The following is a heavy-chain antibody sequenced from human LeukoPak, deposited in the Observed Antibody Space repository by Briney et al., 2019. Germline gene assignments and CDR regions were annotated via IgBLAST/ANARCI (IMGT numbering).Heavy chain of an antibody. Sequence: QPGRSLRPSCAASAFTFSSDETNCVRQAPRKGLEWVSYISSSGSTIYYADSVKGGFTISRDNPKNSLYLQMNSLRAEDTAVYYCARDPYSGSYYIDYWGQGTLVTVSS. CDR3: ARDPYSGSYYIDY. V-gene: IGHV3-48*03. CDR1: AFTFSSDE. D-gene: IGHD1-26*01. J-gene: IGHJ4*02. CDR2: ISSSGSTI.